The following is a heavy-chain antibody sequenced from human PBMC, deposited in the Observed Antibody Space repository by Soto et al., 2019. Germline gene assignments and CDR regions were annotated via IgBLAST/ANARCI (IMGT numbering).Heavy chain of an antibody. Sequence: EVQLVESGGGLIQPGGSLRLSCAVSGFTVSNNYMSWVRQAPGKGLEGVSVIYSGGYTAYGDSVKGRFTISRDNSKNTPYLKMKSREAHRRAVFFCAAAPGGGGYWGQGTLVTVSS. CDR2: IYSGGYT. D-gene: IGHD3-10*01. J-gene: IGHJ4*02. CDR1: GFTVSNNY. CDR3: AAAPGGGGY. V-gene: IGHV3-53*01.